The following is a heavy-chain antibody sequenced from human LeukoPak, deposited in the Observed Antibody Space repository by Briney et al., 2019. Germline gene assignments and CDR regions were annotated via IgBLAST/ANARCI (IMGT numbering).Heavy chain of an antibody. CDR2: INPSGGST. J-gene: IGHJ4*02. V-gene: IGHV1-46*01. CDR1: GYTFTSYY. CDR3: ARAYYDSSAYHHAVYFDY. Sequence: ASVKVSCKASGYTFTSYYMHWVRQAPGQGLEWMGIINPSGGSTRYAQKFQGRVTMTKDTSTNTVYMDLSSLSSDDTAVYYCARAYYDSSAYHHAVYFDYWGQGTLVTVSS. D-gene: IGHD3-22*01.